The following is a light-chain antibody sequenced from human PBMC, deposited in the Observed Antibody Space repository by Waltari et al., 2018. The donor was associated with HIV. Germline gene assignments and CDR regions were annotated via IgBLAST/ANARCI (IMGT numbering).Light chain of an antibody. V-gene: IGKV1-5*03. CDR3: QQYHTYPWT. Sequence: DIQMTQSPSTLSASVGDRVTITCQSSQSSDSWLAWYQRKAGQAPKLLIYKASTLETGVPSIFSGSGSGTEFTHTITTLQPDDFATYYCQQYHTYPWTFGQGTKGEI. CDR1: QSSDSW. CDR2: KAS. J-gene: IGKJ1*01.